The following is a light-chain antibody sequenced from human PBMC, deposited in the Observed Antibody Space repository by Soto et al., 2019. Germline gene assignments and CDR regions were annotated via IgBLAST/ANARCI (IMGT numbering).Light chain of an antibody. CDR1: QSISSW. Sequence: DIQMIQSPSTLSASVGDRVTITCRASQSISSWLAWYQQKPGKAHKLLIYDASSLESGVPSRFSGSGSGTEFTLTIRSLQPDDFATYYCKHYNSYSEAFGQGTKVDIK. V-gene: IGKV1-5*01. CDR3: KHYNSYSEA. J-gene: IGKJ1*01. CDR2: DAS.